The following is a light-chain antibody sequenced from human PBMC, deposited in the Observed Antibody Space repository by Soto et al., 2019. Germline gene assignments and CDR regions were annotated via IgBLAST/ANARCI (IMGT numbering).Light chain of an antibody. CDR2: MVS. V-gene: IGKV2-30*01. CDR3: MQTVHLLWT. Sequence: VMPLHKLSLPVTPGEPASISCWSSQSLLDSDDGNTYFDWFHQRPGQSPRRLIYMVSNRDSGVPDRFSGSGSGTDFTLKISRVEAEDVGVYYCMQTVHLLWTFGQGTKVDI. CDR1: QSLLDSDDGNTY. J-gene: IGKJ1*01.